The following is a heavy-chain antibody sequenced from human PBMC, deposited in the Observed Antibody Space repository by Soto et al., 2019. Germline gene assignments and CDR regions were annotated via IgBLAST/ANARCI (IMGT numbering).Heavy chain of an antibody. CDR3: AGVDRWTATTAVAAFDI. Sequence: QVQLQQWAAGLLKPSETLSRTCAVYGGFGTSGSYYWSWIRQPPGKGLEWIGEMSHSGGTHFNPSLKSGGTISGAASKNQFTLKMSSVTAADPALYYCAGVDRWTATTAVAAFDIWGPGTMVTVSS. J-gene: IGHJ3*02. D-gene: IGHD2-8*01. CDR1: GGFGTSGSYY. CDR2: MSHSGGT. V-gene: IGHV4-34*01.